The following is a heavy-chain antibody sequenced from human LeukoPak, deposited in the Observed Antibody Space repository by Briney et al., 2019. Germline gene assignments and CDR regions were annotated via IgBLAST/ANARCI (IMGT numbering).Heavy chain of an antibody. V-gene: IGHV3-9*01. CDR3: AKDKYSSGWYWFDP. D-gene: IGHD6-19*01. CDR1: GFTFDDYA. J-gene: IGHJ5*02. Sequence: GGSLRLSCAASGFTFDDYAMHWVRHAPGKGLEWVSGISWNSGSIGYADSVKGRFTISRDNAKNSLYLQMNSLRAEDTALYYCAKDKYSSGWYWFDPWGQGTLVTVSS. CDR2: ISWNSGSI.